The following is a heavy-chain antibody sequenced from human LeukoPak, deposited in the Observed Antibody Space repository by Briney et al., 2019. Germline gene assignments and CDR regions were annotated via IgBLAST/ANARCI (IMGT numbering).Heavy chain of an antibody. Sequence: SETLSLTCAVYGGSFSGYYWSWIRQPPGKGLEWIGEINHSGSTNYNPSLKSRVTISVDTSKNQFSLKLSSVTAADTAVYYCARGMLRYFDWLPPAEYFQHWGQGTLVTVSS. J-gene: IGHJ1*01. CDR2: INHSGST. V-gene: IGHV4-34*01. D-gene: IGHD3-9*01. CDR3: ARGMLRYFDWLPPAEYFQH. CDR1: GGSFSGYY.